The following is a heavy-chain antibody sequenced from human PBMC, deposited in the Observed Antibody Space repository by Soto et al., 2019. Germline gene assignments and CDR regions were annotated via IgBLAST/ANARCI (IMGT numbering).Heavy chain of an antibody. Sequence: QVQLVESGGGVVQPGRSLRLSCAASGFTFSSYGIHWVRQAPGKGLEWVAVISYDGSNKYYADSVKGRFTISRDNSKNTLYLQMNSLRAEDTAVYYCAKEGKYCSGGSCYYYGMDVWGQGTTVTVSS. CDR2: ISYDGSNK. CDR3: AKEGKYCSGGSCYYYGMDV. D-gene: IGHD2-15*01. V-gene: IGHV3-30*18. CDR1: GFTFSSYG. J-gene: IGHJ6*02.